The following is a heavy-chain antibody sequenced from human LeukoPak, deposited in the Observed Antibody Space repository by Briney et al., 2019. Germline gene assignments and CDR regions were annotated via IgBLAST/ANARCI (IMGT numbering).Heavy chain of an antibody. Sequence: PGGSLRLSCAASGFTFSNYVMSWVRQSPGKGLEWVSAIAGSGGTYYGDSMKGRFTISRDNSKNTLYLQMNSLRAEDTAVYYCARDSGSTVTTLDYWGQGTLVTVSS. CDR1: GFTFSNYV. CDR3: ARDSGSTVTTLDY. CDR2: IAGSGGT. J-gene: IGHJ4*02. V-gene: IGHV3-23*01. D-gene: IGHD4-17*01.